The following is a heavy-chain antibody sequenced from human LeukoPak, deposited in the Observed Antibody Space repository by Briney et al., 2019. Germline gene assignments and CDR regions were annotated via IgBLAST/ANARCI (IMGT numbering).Heavy chain of an antibody. Sequence: SETLSLTCTVSGGSISSYYWSWIRQPAGKGLESIGHISTSGSINYNPSLKSRVTMSVDTSKNQFSLKPSSVTAADTAVYYCASNSGYDFNYWGQGTLVTVSS. D-gene: IGHD5-12*01. V-gene: IGHV4-4*07. J-gene: IGHJ4*02. CDR2: ISTSGSI. CDR3: ASNSGYDFNY. CDR1: GGSISSYY.